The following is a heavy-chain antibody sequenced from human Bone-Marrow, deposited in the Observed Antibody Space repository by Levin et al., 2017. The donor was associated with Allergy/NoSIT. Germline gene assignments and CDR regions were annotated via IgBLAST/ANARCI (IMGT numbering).Heavy chain of an antibody. CDR1: GFTFISYS. Sequence: PGGSLRLSCTASGFTFISYSMNWVRQAPGKGPEWISYINPSSSSIYYADSVKGRFTISRDNAKNSFYLQMNSLRAEDTAVYYCARGVGYCLGASCYFNYWAREPWSPSPQ. J-gene: IGHJ4*02. D-gene: IGHD2-15*01. CDR3: ARGVGYCLGASCYFNY. V-gene: IGHV3-48*01. CDR2: INPSSSSI.